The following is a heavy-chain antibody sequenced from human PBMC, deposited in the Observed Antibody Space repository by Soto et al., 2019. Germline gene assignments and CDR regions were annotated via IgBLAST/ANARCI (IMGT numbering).Heavy chain of an antibody. J-gene: IGHJ4*02. D-gene: IGHD5-18*01. CDR2: ISDDGKNE. CDR3: AKEGIQLWSAFDS. Sequence: QVQLVESGGGVGQPGRSLRLSCAASGFTFSSYGIHWVRQAPGKGLEWVAVISDDGKNEYYANSVKGRFTMSRDNSKNTRYLQMSSLRPEDTAVYYCAKEGIQLWSAFDSWGQGTLFTVSS. V-gene: IGHV3-30*18. CDR1: GFTFSSYG.